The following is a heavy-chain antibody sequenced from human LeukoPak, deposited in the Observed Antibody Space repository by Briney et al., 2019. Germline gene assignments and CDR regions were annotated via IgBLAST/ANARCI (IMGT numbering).Heavy chain of an antibody. J-gene: IGHJ4*02. CDR1: GGSISSGDYY. V-gene: IGHV4-30-4*01. CDR3: ARASGGAAAGLDY. D-gene: IGHD6-13*01. CDR2: IYYSGST. Sequence: SETLSLTCTVSGGSISSGDYYWSWIRQPPGKGLEWIGYIYYSGSTYYNPSLKSRVTISVDTSKNQFSLKLSSVTAAGTAVYYCARASGGAAAGLDYWGQGTLVTVSS.